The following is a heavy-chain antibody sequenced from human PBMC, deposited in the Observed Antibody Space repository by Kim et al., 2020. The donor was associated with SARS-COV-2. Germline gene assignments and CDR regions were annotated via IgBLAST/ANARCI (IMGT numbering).Heavy chain of an antibody. D-gene: IGHD3-10*01. J-gene: IGHJ4*02. CDR3: AKGAMSRGADRDY. Sequence: AAAGEGRFTISRDHSKNPRYLQMTSLKSEDTAVYFCAKGAMSRGADRDYWGQGTLVTVSS. V-gene: IGHV3-30*02.